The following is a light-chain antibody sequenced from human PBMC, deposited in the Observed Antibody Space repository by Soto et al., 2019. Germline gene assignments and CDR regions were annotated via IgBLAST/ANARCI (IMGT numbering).Light chain of an antibody. CDR1: QSVSSY. CDR2: DAS. Sequence: EIVLTQSHATLSLSPGERATLSCRASQSVSSYLAWYQQKPGQAPRLLIYDASNRATGIPARFSGSGSGTDFTLTVSSLEPEDFAVYYCPQRSNWPWTFGQGTNVDIK. J-gene: IGKJ1*01. V-gene: IGKV3-11*01. CDR3: PQRSNWPWT.